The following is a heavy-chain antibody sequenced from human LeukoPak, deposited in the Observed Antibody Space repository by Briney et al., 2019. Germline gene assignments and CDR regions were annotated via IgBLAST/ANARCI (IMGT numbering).Heavy chain of an antibody. CDR1: GFTFSTYE. CDR3: AKPAAAGHFDY. J-gene: IGHJ4*02. CDR2: ISGSGGST. V-gene: IGHV3-23*01. Sequence: GGSLRLSCAASGFTFSTYEMNWVRQAPGKGLEWVSAISGSGGSTYYADSVKGRFTISRDNSKNTLYLQMNSLRAEDTAVYYCAKPAAAGHFDYWGQGTLVTVSS. D-gene: IGHD6-13*01.